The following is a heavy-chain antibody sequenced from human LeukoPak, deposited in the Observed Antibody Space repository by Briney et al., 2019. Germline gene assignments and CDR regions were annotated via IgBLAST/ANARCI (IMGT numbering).Heavy chain of an antibody. D-gene: IGHD2-8*01. J-gene: IGHJ4*02. CDR3: ARSLRVRHPVLFDY. Sequence: GEALKISCKGSGSNFTSYWIGWVRQVPGKGVEGMGIIYPGDSDTRYSPSFQGQVTISADKSISTAYLQWSSLKASDTAMYYCARSLRVRHPVLFDYWGQGTLVTVSS. CDR1: GSNFTSYW. CDR2: IYPGDSDT. V-gene: IGHV5-51*01.